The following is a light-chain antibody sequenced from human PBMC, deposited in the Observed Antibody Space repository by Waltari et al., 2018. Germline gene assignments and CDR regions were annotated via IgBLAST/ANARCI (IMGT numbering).Light chain of an antibody. CDR3: AAWDDSLSVVI. V-gene: IGLV1-47*01. J-gene: IGLJ2*01. Sequence: QSVLTQPTSASGTPGQTVAISCSGTNSNIGHNYVYWYLQLPGTAPKLLISKNNQRPAGVPGRFSGSKSGTSSSLVISGLRSEDEADYFCAAWDDSLSVVIFGGGTKLTVL. CDR1: NSNIGHNY. CDR2: KNN.